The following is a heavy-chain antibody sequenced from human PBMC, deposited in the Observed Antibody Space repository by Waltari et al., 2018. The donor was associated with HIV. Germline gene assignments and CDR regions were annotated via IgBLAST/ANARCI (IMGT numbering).Heavy chain of an antibody. CDR3: ARGPHIVVVTAIQYFQH. V-gene: IGHV4-34*01. J-gene: IGHJ1*01. CDR2: INHSGRT. CDR1: GGSFSGYY. Sequence: QVQLQQWGAGLLKPSETLSLTCAVYGGSFSGYYWSWIRQPPGKGLEWIGEINHSGRTNYNPSLKSRVTISVDTSKNQFSLKLSSVTAADTAVYYCARGPHIVVVTAIQYFQHWGQGTLVTVSS. D-gene: IGHD2-21*02.